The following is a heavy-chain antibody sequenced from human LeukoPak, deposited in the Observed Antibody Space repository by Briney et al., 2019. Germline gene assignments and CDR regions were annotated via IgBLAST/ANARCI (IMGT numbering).Heavy chain of an antibody. Sequence: HAGGSLRLSCAASGFTFDRYTMYWVRQPPGKGLEWVAHITRDGSGTYYADSVKGRFTISRDNSKKSLYLQMNSLRIEDTALYYCAKDWAMIREDYYMDVWGKGTTVTVSS. J-gene: IGHJ6*03. V-gene: IGHV3-43*01. CDR2: ITRDGSGT. CDR3: AKDWAMIREDYYMDV. CDR1: GFTFDRYT. D-gene: IGHD3-10*01.